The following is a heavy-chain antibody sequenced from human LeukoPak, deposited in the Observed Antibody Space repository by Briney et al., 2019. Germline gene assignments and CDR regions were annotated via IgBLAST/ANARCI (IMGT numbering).Heavy chain of an antibody. CDR1: GYTFTSYG. D-gene: IGHD3-16*01. CDR3: ARVLKRRERGGIFDY. CDR2: ISAYNGNT. Sequence: ASVKVCCTASGYTFTSYGISWGRQSPGQGLGWMGWISAYNGNTNYAQKLQGRVTMTTDTSTSTAYMELRSLRSDDTAVYYCARVLKRRERGGIFDYWGQGTLVSVSS. J-gene: IGHJ4*02. V-gene: IGHV1-18*01.